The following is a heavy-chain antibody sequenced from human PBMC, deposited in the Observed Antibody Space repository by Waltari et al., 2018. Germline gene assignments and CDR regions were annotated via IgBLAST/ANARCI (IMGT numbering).Heavy chain of an antibody. Sequence: QVQLHQWGAGLLKPSETLSLTCAVSGGPFTDYSWSWIRQSPDKGLEWIGEISHSGSTNYTPSLKSRVTRAVDTIKKQFSLKLTSVTAADTAVYFCARTWGYSPPLGWFDPWGRGTRVTVSS. CDR3: ARTWGYSPPLGWFDP. CDR1: GGPFTDYS. V-gene: IGHV4-34*01. CDR2: ISHSGST. D-gene: IGHD1-26*01. J-gene: IGHJ5*02.